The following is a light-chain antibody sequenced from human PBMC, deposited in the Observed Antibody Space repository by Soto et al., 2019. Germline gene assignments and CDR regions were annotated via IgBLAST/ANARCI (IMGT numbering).Light chain of an antibody. CDR1: QSVSSIY. Sequence: IVLPQSPVTLSLSPGERATLSCRASQSVSSIYLAWYQQKPGQAPRLLIYGASSRATGIPDRFSGSGSGTDYTLTISRLEPEDFAVYYCQQYGSSRWTFGQGTKV. V-gene: IGKV3-20*01. CDR3: QQYGSSRWT. J-gene: IGKJ1*01. CDR2: GAS.